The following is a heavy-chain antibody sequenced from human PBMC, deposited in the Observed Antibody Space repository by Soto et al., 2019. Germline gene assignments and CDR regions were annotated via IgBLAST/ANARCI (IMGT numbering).Heavy chain of an antibody. CDR1: GGSISSYY. CDR2: IYYSGST. V-gene: IGHV4-59*01. J-gene: IGHJ5*02. CDR3: ARRNIFYDSSGYYYGWFDP. D-gene: IGHD3-22*01. Sequence: SETLSLTCTVSGGSISSYYWSWIRQPPGKGLERIGYIYYSGSTNYNPSLKSRVTISVDTSKNQFSLKLSSVTAADTAVYYCARRNIFYDSSGYYYGWFDPWGQGTLVTVSS.